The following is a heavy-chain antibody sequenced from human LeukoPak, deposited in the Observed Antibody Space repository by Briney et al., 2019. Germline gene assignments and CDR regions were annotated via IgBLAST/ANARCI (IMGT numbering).Heavy chain of an antibody. Sequence: GGSLRLSCAASGFTFSSYGMHWVRQAPGKGLEWVAVISYDGSNKYYADSVKGRFTISRDNSKNTLYLQMNSLRAEDTAVYYCAKDPDYYDSSGPFDYWGQGTLVTVS. CDR3: AKDPDYYDSSGPFDY. CDR2: ISYDGSNK. V-gene: IGHV3-30*18. D-gene: IGHD3-22*01. CDR1: GFTFSSYG. J-gene: IGHJ4*02.